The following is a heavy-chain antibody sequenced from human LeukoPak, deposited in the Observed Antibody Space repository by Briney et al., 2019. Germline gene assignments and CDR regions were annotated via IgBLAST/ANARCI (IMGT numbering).Heavy chain of an antibody. CDR2: ITSSSTYI. Sequence: GGSLRLSCAASGFTFSSYSMIWVRQAPAKGLEWVSSITSSSTYIYYADSLKGRFTISRDNAKNSLYLQMNSLTAEDTAVYYCAKTLSSYGGSDYWGQGTLVTVSS. V-gene: IGHV3-21*01. D-gene: IGHD4-23*01. CDR3: AKTLSSYGGSDY. J-gene: IGHJ4*02. CDR1: GFTFSSYS.